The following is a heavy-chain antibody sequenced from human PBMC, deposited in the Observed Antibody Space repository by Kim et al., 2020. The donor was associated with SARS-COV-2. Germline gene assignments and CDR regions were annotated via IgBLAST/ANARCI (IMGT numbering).Heavy chain of an antibody. CDR3: AKDGGDIVATGFDY. J-gene: IGHJ4*02. V-gene: IGHV3-33*06. CDR1: GFTFSSYG. Sequence: GGSLRLSCAASGFTFSSYGMHWVRQAPGKGLEWVAVIWYDGSNKYYADSVKGRFTISRDNSKNTLYLQMNSLRAEDTAVYYCAKDGGDIVATGFDYWGQGTLVTVSS. CDR2: IWYDGSNK. D-gene: IGHD5-12*01.